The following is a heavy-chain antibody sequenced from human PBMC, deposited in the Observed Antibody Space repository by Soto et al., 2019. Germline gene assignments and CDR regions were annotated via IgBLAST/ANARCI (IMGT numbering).Heavy chain of an antibody. CDR1: GFTFSSYA. J-gene: IGHJ4*02. CDR2: ISGSGSST. Sequence: GGSLRLSCAASGFTFSSYAMSWVRQAPGKGLEWVSAISGSGSSTYYADSVKGRFTISRDNSKNTLYLQMNSLRAEDTAVYYGASEPNSYSSSWYPFDYWGQGTLVTVSS. V-gene: IGHV3-23*01. CDR3: ASEPNSYSSSWYPFDY. D-gene: IGHD6-13*01.